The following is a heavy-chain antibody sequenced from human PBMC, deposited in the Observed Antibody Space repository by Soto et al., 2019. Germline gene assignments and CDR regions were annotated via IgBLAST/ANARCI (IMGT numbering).Heavy chain of an antibody. CDR2: ISGSSGST. CDR3: ANGPAGTSYYYYGVDV. V-gene: IGHV3-23*01. CDR1: GFTFSSYA. D-gene: IGHD6-19*01. J-gene: IGHJ6*04. Sequence: GGSLRLSCAASGFTFSSYAMSWVRQAPGKGLEWVSAISGSSGSTYYADSVKGRFTISRDNSKNTLYLQMNSLRAEDTAVYYCANGPAGTSYYYYGVDVWGKGTTVTVSS.